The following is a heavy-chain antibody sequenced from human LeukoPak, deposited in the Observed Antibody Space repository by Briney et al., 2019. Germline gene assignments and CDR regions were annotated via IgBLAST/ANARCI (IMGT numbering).Heavy chain of an antibody. J-gene: IGHJ3*02. CDR1: GFTFTNYG. CDR3: ARGSYVVTYYDYVWGSYRDDAFDI. D-gene: IGHD3-16*02. Sequence: GGSLRLSCAASGFTFTNYGMHWVRQAPGKGLEWVAVISYDGSNKYYADSVKGRFTISRDNSKNTLYLQMNSLRAEDTAVYYCARGSYVVTYYDYVWGSYRDDAFDIWGQGTMVTVSS. CDR2: ISYDGSNK. V-gene: IGHV3-30*19.